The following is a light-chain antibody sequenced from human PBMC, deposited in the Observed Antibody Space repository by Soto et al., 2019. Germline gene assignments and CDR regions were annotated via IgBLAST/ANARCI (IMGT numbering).Light chain of an antibody. V-gene: IGKV3-20*01. CDR2: GAS. CDR1: QSVSSSY. Sequence: EIVLTQSPGTLSLSPGDRVTLSCRASQSVSSSYFAWYQQKPGQAPRHHFYGASSGASGIPDRFSGSCSGTEFALAFNIPQSEDYAVDFGQQYADWAKTFGQGTQVDIK. CDR3: QQYADWAKT. J-gene: IGKJ1*01.